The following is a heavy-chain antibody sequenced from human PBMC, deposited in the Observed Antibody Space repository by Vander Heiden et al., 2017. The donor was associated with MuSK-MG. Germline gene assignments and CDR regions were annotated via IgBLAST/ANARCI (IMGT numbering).Heavy chain of an antibody. V-gene: IGHV3-30*02. CDR1: GFTFSSYG. D-gene: IGHD5-18*01. CDR3: AKDRGYSYGYAFDY. CDR2: IRYDGSNK. J-gene: IGHJ4*02. Sequence: QVQLVESGGGVVQPGGSLRLSCAASGFTFSSYGMHWVRQAPGKGLEWVAFIRYDGSNKYYADAVKGRFTISRDNSKNTLYLQMNSMRAEDTAVYYCAKDRGYSYGYAFDYWGQGTMVTVYS.